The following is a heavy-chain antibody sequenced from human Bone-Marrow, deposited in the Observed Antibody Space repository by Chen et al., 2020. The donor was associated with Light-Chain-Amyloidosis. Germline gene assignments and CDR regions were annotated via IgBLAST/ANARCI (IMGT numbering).Heavy chain of an antibody. Sequence: EVQLVESGGGLVQPGGSLRLSCAASGFTFSSHWMSWVRQAPGKGLEGVANIKQDGSDKHYVDYVEGRFTISRDNAKNSLYLQMNSLRAEDTAVYYCARRINIAGVGGWGYGLDVWGQGTTITVSS. CDR2: IKQDGSDK. CDR3: ARRINIAGVGGWGYGLDV. CDR1: GFTFSSHW. V-gene: IGHV3-7*03. D-gene: IGHD6-13*01. J-gene: IGHJ6*02.